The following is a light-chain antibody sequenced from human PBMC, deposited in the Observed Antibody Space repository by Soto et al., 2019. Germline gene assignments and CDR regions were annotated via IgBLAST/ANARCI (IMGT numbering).Light chain of an antibody. V-gene: IGLV1-44*01. J-gene: IGLJ2*01. CDR2: SDN. Sequence: QSVLTQPPSAAGTPGQRVTISCSGSSSNIGTNTVIWYQQLPGAAPKLLIYSDNQRPSGVPERIFGSKSGTSASLAISGLQCEDEADYYCAAWDVSLVVFRRGTKLIVL. CDR1: SSNIGTNT. CDR3: AAWDVSLVV.